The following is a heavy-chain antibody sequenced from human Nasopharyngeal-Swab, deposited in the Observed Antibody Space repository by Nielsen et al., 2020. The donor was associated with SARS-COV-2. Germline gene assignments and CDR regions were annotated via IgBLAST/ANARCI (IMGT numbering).Heavy chain of an antibody. Sequence: GESLKISCAASGFTFSSYDMHWVRQATGKGLEWVSAIGTAGDTYYPGSVKGRFTISRENAKHSLYLQMNSLRAGDTAVYYCARGAVAVVPAAMRYYYYYYMDVWGKGTTVTVSS. D-gene: IGHD2-2*01. J-gene: IGHJ6*03. CDR1: GFTFSSYD. CDR3: ARGAVAVVPAAMRYYYYYYMDV. V-gene: IGHV3-13*04. CDR2: IGTAGDT.